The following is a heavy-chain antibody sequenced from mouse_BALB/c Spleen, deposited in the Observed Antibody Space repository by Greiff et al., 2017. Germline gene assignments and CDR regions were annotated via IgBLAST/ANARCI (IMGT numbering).Heavy chain of an antibody. J-gene: IGHJ2*01. CDR3: ARESGNPPFDY. Sequence: QVQLQQPGAELVKPGAPVKLSCKASGYTFTSYWMNWVKQRPGRGLEWIGRIDPSDSETHYNQKFKDKATLTVDKSSSTAYIQLSSLTSEDSAVYYCARESGNPPFDYWGQGTTLTVSS. CDR1: GYTFTSYW. D-gene: IGHD1-3*01. CDR2: IDPSDSET. V-gene: IGHV1-69*02.